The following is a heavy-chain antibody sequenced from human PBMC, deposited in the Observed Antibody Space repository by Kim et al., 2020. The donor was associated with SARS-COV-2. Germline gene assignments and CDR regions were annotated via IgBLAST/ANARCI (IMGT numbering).Heavy chain of an antibody. CDR2: NPSGGST. D-gene: IGHD3-16*01. CDR3: ARDGVY. Sequence: NPSGGSTSYAQKFQGRVTMTRDTSTSTVYMELSSLRSEDTAVYYCARDGVYWGQGTLVTVSS. V-gene: IGHV1-46*01. J-gene: IGHJ4*02.